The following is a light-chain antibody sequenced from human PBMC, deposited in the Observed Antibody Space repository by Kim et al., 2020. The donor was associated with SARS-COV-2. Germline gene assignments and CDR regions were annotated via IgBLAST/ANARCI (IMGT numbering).Light chain of an antibody. J-gene: IGLJ3*02. CDR3: AAWDDSLSGWV. V-gene: IGLV1-47*01. CDR2: RNN. CDR1: SSNIGSNY. Sequence: ELTQPPSASGTPGQRVTISCSGSSSNIGSNYVYWYQQLPGTAPKLLIYRNNQRPSGVPDRFSGSKSGTSAFLAISGLRSEVEADYYCAAWDDSLSGWVFGGGTQLTVL.